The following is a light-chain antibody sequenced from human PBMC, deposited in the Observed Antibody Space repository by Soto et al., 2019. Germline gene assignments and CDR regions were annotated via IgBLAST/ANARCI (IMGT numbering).Light chain of an antibody. Sequence: DIQMTQSPSTLSASVGDRVTITCRAGQSMSSWLAWYQQKPGKAPKLLIYDASSLESGVPSRFSGSGSGTEFTLTISSLQPDDFATYYCQQYNSYSYTFGQGTK. V-gene: IGKV1-5*01. CDR3: QQYNSYSYT. J-gene: IGKJ2*01. CDR1: QSMSSW. CDR2: DAS.